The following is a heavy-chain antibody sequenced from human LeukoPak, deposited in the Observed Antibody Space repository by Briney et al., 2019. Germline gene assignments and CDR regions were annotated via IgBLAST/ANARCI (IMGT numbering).Heavy chain of an antibody. Sequence: AGGSLRLSCAASGFTFSSYAMSWVRQAPGKGLEWVSAISGSGGSTYYADSVKGRFTISRDNSKNTLFLQMNSLRAEDTAVYSCAKSLGTYNYGYYYFDCWGQGTLVTVSS. V-gene: IGHV3-23*01. CDR3: AKSLGTYNYGYYYFDC. CDR2: ISGSGGST. D-gene: IGHD3-10*01. CDR1: GFTFSSYA. J-gene: IGHJ4*02.